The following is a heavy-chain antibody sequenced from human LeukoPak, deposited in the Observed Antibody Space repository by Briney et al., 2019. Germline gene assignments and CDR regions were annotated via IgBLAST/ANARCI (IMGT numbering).Heavy chain of an antibody. CDR2: ISWDGGST. Sequence: GGSLRLSCAASGFTFDDYAMHWVRQAPGKGLDWVSLISWDGGSTYYADSVKGRFTISRDNSKNSLYLQMNSLRAEDTALYYCAKDGLTGYSSGWFFDYWGQGTLVTVSS. D-gene: IGHD6-19*01. CDR3: AKDGLTGYSSGWFFDY. CDR1: GFTFDDYA. V-gene: IGHV3-43D*03. J-gene: IGHJ4*02.